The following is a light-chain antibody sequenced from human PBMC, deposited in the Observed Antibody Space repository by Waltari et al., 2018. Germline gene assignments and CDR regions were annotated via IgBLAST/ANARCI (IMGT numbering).Light chain of an antibody. CDR2: EVT. CDR1: RSDIGGYNY. Sequence: QAALTQPPSESGSPGQSVTISCTGTRSDIGGYNYVSWYQQHPGKAPKLIIYEVTERPSGGPDRFSGSKSGNTASLTVSGLRTEDEADYYCTSYSGSDTVVFGGGTKLTVL. CDR3: TSYSGSDTVV. J-gene: IGLJ2*01. V-gene: IGLV2-8*01.